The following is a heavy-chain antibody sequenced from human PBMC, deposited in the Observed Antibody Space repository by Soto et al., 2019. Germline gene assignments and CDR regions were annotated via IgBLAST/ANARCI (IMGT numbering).Heavy chain of an antibody. J-gene: IGHJ3*02. CDR2: IWYDGSNK. D-gene: IGHD3-16*01. V-gene: IGHV3-33*01. Sequence: GGSLRLSCAASGFTFSSYGMHWVRQAPGKGLEWVAVIWYDGSNKYYADSVKGRFTISRDNSKNTLYLQMNSLRAEDTAVYYCARDRGINHYVYDRFAFDICGQGTLVTVSS. CDR3: ARDRGINHYVYDRFAFDI. CDR1: GFTFSSYG.